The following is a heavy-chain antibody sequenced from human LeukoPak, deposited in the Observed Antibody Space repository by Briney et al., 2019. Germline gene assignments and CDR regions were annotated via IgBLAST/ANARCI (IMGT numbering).Heavy chain of an antibody. D-gene: IGHD4-17*01. V-gene: IGHV1-46*01. CDR3: ARDRYFGSPPVTTFWFDP. Sequence: ASVKVSCKASGYTFTSYYMHWVRQAPGQGLEWMGIINPSGGSTSYAQKFQGRVTMTRDTSTSTVYMELSSLRSEDTAVYCCARDRYFGSPPVTTFWFDPWGQGTLVTVSS. J-gene: IGHJ5*02. CDR2: INPSGGST. CDR1: GYTFTSYY.